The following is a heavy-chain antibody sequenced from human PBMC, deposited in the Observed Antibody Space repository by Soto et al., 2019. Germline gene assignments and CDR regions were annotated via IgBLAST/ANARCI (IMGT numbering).Heavy chain of an antibody. J-gene: IGHJ3*02. CDR2: IWYDGSNK. Sequence: GGSLRLSCAASGFTFSSYGMHWVRQAPGKGLEWVAVIWYDGSNKYYADSVKGRFTISRDNSKNTLYLQMNSLRAEDTAVYYCTTDGEQWLENDAFDIWGQGTMVTVSS. CDR3: TTDGEQWLENDAFDI. V-gene: IGHV3-33*01. CDR1: GFTFSSYG. D-gene: IGHD6-19*01.